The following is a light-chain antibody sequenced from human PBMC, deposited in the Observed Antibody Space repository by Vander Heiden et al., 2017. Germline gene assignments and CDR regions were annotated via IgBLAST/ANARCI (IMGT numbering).Light chain of an antibody. CDR3: QQTDSNPLEA. CDR2: SAS. CDR1: QSISTY. Sequence: IQMTQSPSSLSASVGDRVTITCRAGQSISTYLNWYQQKPGKAPRLLIYSASRLLSGVPSRFSGSGYGKDFTLTINSRQPEDFAAYYCQQTDSNPLEAFGQGTKVEIK. V-gene: IGKV1-39*01. J-gene: IGKJ1*01.